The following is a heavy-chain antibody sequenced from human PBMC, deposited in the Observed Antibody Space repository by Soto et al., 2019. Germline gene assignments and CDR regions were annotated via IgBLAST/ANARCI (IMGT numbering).Heavy chain of an antibody. D-gene: IGHD5-12*01. J-gene: IGHJ5*02. CDR2: IYYSGST. CDR3: ARHRYSGYDSSCFDP. V-gene: IGHV4-31*03. CDR1: GGSISSGGYY. Sequence: TLSLTCTVSGGSISSGGYYWSWIRQHPGKGLEWIGYIYYSGSTYYNPSLKSRVTISVDTSKNQFSLKLSSVTAADTAVYYCARHRYSGYDSSCFDPWGQGTLVTVSS.